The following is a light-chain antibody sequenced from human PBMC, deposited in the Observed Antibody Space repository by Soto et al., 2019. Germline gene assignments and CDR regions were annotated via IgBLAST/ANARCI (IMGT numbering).Light chain of an antibody. J-gene: IGKJ5*01. Sequence: IQMPQSPSSLSASVGDRVTITCRASQSISSYLNWYQQKPGKAPKLLIYAASSLQSGVPSRFSGSGSGTDFTLTISSLQPEDFATYYCQQSYSTPSITFGQGTRLEIK. CDR2: AAS. CDR3: QQSYSTPSIT. CDR1: QSISSY. V-gene: IGKV1-39*01.